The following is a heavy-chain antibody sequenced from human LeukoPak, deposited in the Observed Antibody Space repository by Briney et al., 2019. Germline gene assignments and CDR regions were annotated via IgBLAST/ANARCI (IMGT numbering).Heavy chain of an antibody. J-gene: IGHJ4*02. V-gene: IGHV5-51*01. Sequence: GESLKISWKGSGYNFTSYWIGWGRQVPGKGLEGVGIIYPGDSDTRYSPSFQGQVTISADKSISTAYLQWSSLKASDTAMYYCARHGYYYDSSGYQVSPFDYWGQGTLVTVSS. CDR2: IYPGDSDT. CDR3: ARHGYYYDSSGYQVSPFDY. D-gene: IGHD3-22*01. CDR1: GYNFTSYW.